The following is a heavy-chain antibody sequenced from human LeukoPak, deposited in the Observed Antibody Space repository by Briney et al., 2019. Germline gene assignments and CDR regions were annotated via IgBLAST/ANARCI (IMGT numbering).Heavy chain of an antibody. CDR2: LYSGGTT. Sequence: GGSLRLSCAASGFTVSSSYMGWVRQPPGKGLEYVSVLYSGGTTYFAGSVKGRFTISRDNSKNTLYLQMNSLRAEDTAVYYCASGGYSGYDLAYWGQGTLVTVSS. CDR3: ASGGYSGYDLAY. V-gene: IGHV3-53*01. J-gene: IGHJ4*02. D-gene: IGHD5-12*01. CDR1: GFTVSSSY.